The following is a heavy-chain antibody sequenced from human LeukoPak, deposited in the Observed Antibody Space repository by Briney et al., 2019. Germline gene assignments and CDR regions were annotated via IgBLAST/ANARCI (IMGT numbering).Heavy chain of an antibody. D-gene: IGHD2-2*02. J-gene: IGHJ4*02. CDR1: GFTFSSYS. Sequence: GGSLRLSCAASGFTFSSYSMNWVRQAPGKGLEWVSSISSSSSYIYYADSVKGRFTISRDSAKNSLDLQMNSLRAEDTAVYYCARDRWQDIVVVPAAILFVWDQGTLVTVSS. CDR2: ISSSSSYI. V-gene: IGHV3-21*01. CDR3: ARDRWQDIVVVPAAILFV.